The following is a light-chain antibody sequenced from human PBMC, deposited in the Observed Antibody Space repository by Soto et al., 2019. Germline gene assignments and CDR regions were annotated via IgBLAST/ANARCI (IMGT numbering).Light chain of an antibody. CDR3: QQLKSYPVT. Sequence: DIQLTQSPSFLSASVGDRVTITCRASRGISSYLAWYQQEPGKAPKPLIYAASTLQSGVPSRFSGGGSGTEFTLTISSLQPEDFATYYCQQLKSYPVTFGGGTKVEIK. V-gene: IGKV1-9*01. J-gene: IGKJ4*01. CDR2: AAS. CDR1: RGISSY.